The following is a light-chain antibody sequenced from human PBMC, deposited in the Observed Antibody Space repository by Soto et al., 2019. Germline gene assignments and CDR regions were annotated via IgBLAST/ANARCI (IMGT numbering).Light chain of an antibody. CDR3: HQAGTFPFT. CDR1: QDIEKW. Sequence: DIQLTQSPSSVSASVGDTINITCRASQDIEKWLAWYQQKPGRAPKVLIYAASHLESGVPSRFSGSGSGTEFSLTISSLQTEDFATYFCHQAGTFPFTFGPGTKV. CDR2: AAS. J-gene: IGKJ3*01. V-gene: IGKV1-12*01.